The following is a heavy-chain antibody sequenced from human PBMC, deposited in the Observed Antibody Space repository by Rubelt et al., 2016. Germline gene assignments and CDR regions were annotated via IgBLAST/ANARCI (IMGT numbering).Heavy chain of an antibody. CDR1: GSISSGGYF. Sequence: GSISSGGYFWSWIRQRPEKGLEWIGYISYSGSTYYNPSLKSRLTISLDTSKNQFSLKLSSVTAADTAVYYCARGMYSSSWFAIWGQGTMVTVSS. CDR3: ARGMYSSSWFAI. V-gene: IGHV4-31*02. J-gene: IGHJ3*02. D-gene: IGHD6-13*01. CDR2: ISYSGST.